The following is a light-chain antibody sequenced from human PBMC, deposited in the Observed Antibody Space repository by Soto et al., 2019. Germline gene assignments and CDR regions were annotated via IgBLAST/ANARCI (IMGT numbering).Light chain of an antibody. V-gene: IGLV2-14*01. CDR3: SSYTSSSTLV. CDR1: SSDVGAYDY. J-gene: IGLJ2*01. CDR2: DVA. Sequence: QSALTQPASVSGSPGQSIAISCTGISSDVGAYDYVSWYQQYPGKAPKLIIYDVANRPSGVSDRFSGSKSGNTASLTISGLHTEDEADYHCSSYTSSSTLVFGGGTKLTVL.